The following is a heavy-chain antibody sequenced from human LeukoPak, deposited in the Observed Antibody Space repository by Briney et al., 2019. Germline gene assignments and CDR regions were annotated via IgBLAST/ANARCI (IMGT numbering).Heavy chain of an antibody. CDR1: GYSFTSYW. CDR2: IYPGDSDT. V-gene: IGHV5-51*01. CDR3: ARLPLKYCSGGSCYWSYFDY. J-gene: IGHJ4*02. Sequence: GESLKISCKGSGYSFTSYWIGWVRQMPGKGLEWMGIIYPGDSDTRYSPSFQGQVTISADKSISTAYLQWSSLKASDTAMYYCARLPLKYCSGGSCYWSYFDYWGLGTLVTVSS. D-gene: IGHD2-15*01.